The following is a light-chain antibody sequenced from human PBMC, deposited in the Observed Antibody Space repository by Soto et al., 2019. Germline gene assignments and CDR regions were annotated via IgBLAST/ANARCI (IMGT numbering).Light chain of an antibody. V-gene: IGKV1-5*01. CDR3: QQYNSYSKT. CDR1: QSISYC. J-gene: IGKJ1*01. Sequence: DIQMTQSPSTLSASVGDRVTITCRASQSISYCLAWYPQKPGNAPKLLIYAASSLESGVPSRFSGSGSGTEFTLTISSLQPDDSASYYCQQYNSYSKTFGQGTKVEIK. CDR2: AAS.